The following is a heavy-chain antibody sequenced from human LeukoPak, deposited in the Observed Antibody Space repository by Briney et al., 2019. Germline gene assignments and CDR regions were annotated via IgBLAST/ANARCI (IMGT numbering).Heavy chain of an antibody. Sequence: GESLKISCKGSGYSFTSYWISWVRQMPGKGLEWMGRIDPSDSYTNYSPSFQGHVTISADESISTAYLQWSSLKASDTAMYYCARHGGRYNWFDPWGQGTLVTVSS. CDR1: GYSFTSYW. CDR2: IDPSDSYT. CDR3: ARHGGRYNWFDP. D-gene: IGHD2-15*01. J-gene: IGHJ5*02. V-gene: IGHV5-10-1*01.